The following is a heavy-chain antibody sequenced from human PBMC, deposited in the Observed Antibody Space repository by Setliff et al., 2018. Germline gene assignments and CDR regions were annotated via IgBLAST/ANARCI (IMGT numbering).Heavy chain of an antibody. J-gene: IGHJ5*02. CDR3: AQTKGFVDGYLDP. V-gene: IGHV1-69*05. D-gene: IGHD2-21*02. CDR1: GATFSSYG. CDR2: TIPMFGTT. Sequence: SVKVSCKASGATFSSYGISWVRQAPGQGLEWMGGTIPMFGTTEYAQKFQGRLTIITDESTNTAFMQLSSLRSDDTAVYYCAQTKGFVDGYLDPWGQGTLVTVSS.